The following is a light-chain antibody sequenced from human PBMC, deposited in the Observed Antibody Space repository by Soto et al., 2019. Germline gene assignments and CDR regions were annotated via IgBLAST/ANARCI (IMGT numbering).Light chain of an antibody. Sequence: QSALTQPASVSGSPGQSITISCTGTSSDVGGYNHVSWYQHHPGKAPKRIIYEVTKRPSGVSNRFSGSKSADTASLPISALQAEDDADYYCSSHTASTTRIFGTGTKVTVL. CDR1: SSDVGGYNH. CDR3: SSHTASTTRI. J-gene: IGLJ1*01. V-gene: IGLV2-14*01. CDR2: EVT.